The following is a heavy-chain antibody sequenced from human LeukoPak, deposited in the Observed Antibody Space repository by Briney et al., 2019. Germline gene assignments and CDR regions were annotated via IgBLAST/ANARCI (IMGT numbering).Heavy chain of an antibody. CDR2: ISYDGSNK. Sequence: GGSLRLSCAASGFTFSSYAMHWVRQAPGKGLEWVAVISYDGSNKYYADSVKGRFTISRDNSKNTLYLQMNSLRAEDTAVYYCVRDQGYCSTTGCYRNDAFDIWGQGTMVTVSS. CDR3: VRDQGYCSTTGCYRNDAFDI. J-gene: IGHJ3*02. D-gene: IGHD2-2*02. V-gene: IGHV3-30-3*01. CDR1: GFTFSSYA.